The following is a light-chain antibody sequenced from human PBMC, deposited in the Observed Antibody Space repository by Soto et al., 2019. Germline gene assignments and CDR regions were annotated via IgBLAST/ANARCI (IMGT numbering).Light chain of an antibody. V-gene: IGLV1-44*01. Sequence: QSVLTQPPSASGTPGQRVTISCSGGSSNIGTNTVNWYQQLPGTAPKLLIYSSNQRPSGVPDRFSGSKSGTSASLAITGLQAEDEADYYCQSYDSSLSAVVFGGGTKLTVL. CDR2: SSN. CDR3: QSYDSSLSAVV. CDR1: SSNIGTNT. J-gene: IGLJ2*01.